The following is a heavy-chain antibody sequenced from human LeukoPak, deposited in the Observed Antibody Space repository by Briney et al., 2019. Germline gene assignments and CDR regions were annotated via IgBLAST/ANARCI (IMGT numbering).Heavy chain of an antibody. V-gene: IGHV4-34*01. CDR2: INHSGST. CDR3: ARGGRRLPIDY. J-gene: IGHJ4*02. Sequence: SETLSLTCAVYGGSFSGYYWSWIRQPPGKGLEWIGEINHSGSTNCNPSLKSRVTISVDTSKNQFSLKLSSVTAADTAVYYCARGGRRLPIDYWGQGTLVTVSS. CDR1: GGSFSGYY.